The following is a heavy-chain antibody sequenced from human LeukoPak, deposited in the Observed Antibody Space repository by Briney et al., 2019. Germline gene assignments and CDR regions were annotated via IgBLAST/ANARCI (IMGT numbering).Heavy chain of an antibody. Sequence: GGSLRLSCAASGFTFSSYGMHWVRQAPGKGLEWVAVISYDGSNKYYADSVKGRFTISRDNSKNTLYPQMNSLRAEDTAVYYCAKDLAVAAFGYFDYWGQGTLVTVSS. CDR2: ISYDGSNK. V-gene: IGHV3-30*18. J-gene: IGHJ4*02. D-gene: IGHD6-19*01. CDR3: AKDLAVAAFGYFDY. CDR1: GFTFSSYG.